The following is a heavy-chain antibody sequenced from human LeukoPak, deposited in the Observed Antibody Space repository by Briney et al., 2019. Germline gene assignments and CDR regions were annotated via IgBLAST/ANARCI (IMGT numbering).Heavy chain of an antibody. CDR2: ISSNGGST. J-gene: IGHJ3*02. D-gene: IGHD3-10*01. CDR1: GFTFSSYA. Sequence: GGSLRLSCSASGFTFSSYAMHWVRQAPGEGLEYVSAISSNGGSTYYADSVKGRFTISRDNSKNTLYLQMSSLRAEDTAVYYCVKAGQWFGELSAFDIWGQGTMVTVSS. V-gene: IGHV3-64D*06. CDR3: VKAGQWFGELSAFDI.